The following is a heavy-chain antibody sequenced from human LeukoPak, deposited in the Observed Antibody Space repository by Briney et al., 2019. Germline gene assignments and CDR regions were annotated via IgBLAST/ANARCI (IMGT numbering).Heavy chain of an antibody. CDR1: GFTFSTYW. D-gene: IGHD2-2*01. V-gene: IGHV3-7*01. CDR2: IRQDGSAK. J-gene: IGHJ4*02. CDR3: ATSSDAPANM. Sequence: GGSLRLSCAVSGFTFSTYWMSWVRQPPGKGLGWVANIRQDGSAKYYVDSVRGRFTISRDNAKNSLYLQMNSPRAEDTGVYYCATSSDAPANMWGQGTLVTVSS.